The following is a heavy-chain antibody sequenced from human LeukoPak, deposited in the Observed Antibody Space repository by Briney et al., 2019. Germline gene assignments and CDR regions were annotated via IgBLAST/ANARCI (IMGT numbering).Heavy chain of an antibody. CDR3: ARDYYGSGSYSDYYYYMDV. CDR2: ITPIFGTA. Sequence: ASVKVSCMASGGTFSSYAISAVRQAPGQRLEWMGGITPIFGTANYAQKFQGRVTITADESTSTAYMELSSLRSEDTAVYYCARDYYGSGSYSDYYYYMDVWGKGTTVTIS. J-gene: IGHJ6*03. CDR1: GGTFSSYA. D-gene: IGHD3-10*01. V-gene: IGHV1-69*13.